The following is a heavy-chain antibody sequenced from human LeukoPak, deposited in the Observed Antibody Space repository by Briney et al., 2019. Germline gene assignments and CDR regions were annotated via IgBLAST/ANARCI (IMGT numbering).Heavy chain of an antibody. Sequence: GGSLRLSCAASGFTFSSYAMSWVRQAPGKGLEWVSAICGSGSSTYYAASVKGRFTISRDNSKNTLYLQMNSLRAEDTAVYYCAKDAYYDFWSGSPPHYWGQGTLVTVSS. CDR3: AKDAYYDFWSGSPPHY. CDR2: ICGSGSST. CDR1: GFTFSSYA. D-gene: IGHD3-3*01. V-gene: IGHV3-23*01. J-gene: IGHJ4*02.